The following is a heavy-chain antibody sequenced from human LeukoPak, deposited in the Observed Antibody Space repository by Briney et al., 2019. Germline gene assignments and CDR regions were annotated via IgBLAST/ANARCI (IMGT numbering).Heavy chain of an antibody. D-gene: IGHD6-6*01. V-gene: IGHV4-34*01. CDR1: GGSFSGYY. CDR2: INHSGST. CDR3: AGRTIAARPWGTYYFDY. J-gene: IGHJ4*02. Sequence: SETLSLTCAVYGGSFSGYYWSWIRQPPGKGLEWIGEINHSGSTNYNPSLKSRVTISVDTSKNQFSLKLSSVTAADTAVYYCAGRTIAARPWGTYYFDYWGQGTLVTVSS.